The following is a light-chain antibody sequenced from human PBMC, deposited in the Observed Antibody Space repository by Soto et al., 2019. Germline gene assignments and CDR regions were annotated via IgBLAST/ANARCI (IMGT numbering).Light chain of an antibody. CDR2: LNSDGSH. CDR3: QTWSTDIRV. CDR1: SGHNSYA. V-gene: IGLV4-69*01. J-gene: IGLJ3*02. Sequence: QAVVTQPPSASASLGASVKLTCTLSSGHNSYAIAWHQQQPEKGPRYLMKLNSDGSHSKGDGIPDRFSGSSSGAERYLTISRLQSEDEADYYCQTWSTDIRVFGGGTQLTVL.